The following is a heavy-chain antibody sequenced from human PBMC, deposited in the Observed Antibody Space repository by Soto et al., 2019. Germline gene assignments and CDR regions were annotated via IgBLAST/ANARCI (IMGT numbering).Heavy chain of an antibody. D-gene: IGHD4-17*01. J-gene: IGHJ4*02. CDR3: ASSYGGNSLFFPLDY. V-gene: IGHV1-3*01. Sequence: PSVKVSCKASGYTFTSYAMHWVRQAPGQRLEWMGWINAGNGNTKYSQKFQGRVTITRDTSASTAYMELSSLRSEDTAVYYCASSYGGNSLFFPLDYWGQGTLVTVSS. CDR2: INAGNGNT. CDR1: GYTFTSYA.